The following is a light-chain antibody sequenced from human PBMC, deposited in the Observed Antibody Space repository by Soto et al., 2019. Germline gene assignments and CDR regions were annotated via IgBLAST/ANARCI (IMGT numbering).Light chain of an antibody. V-gene: IGKV1-5*03. Sequence: DIQMTQSPSTLSASVGDRVTITCRASQSISSWLAWYQQKPGKAPKLLISKASSLEGGVPSRFSGSGSGTEFTLTISSLQPDDFATYYCQQYNSYPETFGQGTKVDIK. CDR3: QQYNSYPET. CDR2: KAS. J-gene: IGKJ1*01. CDR1: QSISSW.